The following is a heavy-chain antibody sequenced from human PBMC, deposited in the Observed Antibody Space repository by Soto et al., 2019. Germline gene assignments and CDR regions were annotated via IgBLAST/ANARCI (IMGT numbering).Heavy chain of an antibody. Sequence: QVQLVESGGGVVQPGRSLRLSCAASGCTFSSYGMHWVRQAPGKGLEWVAVISYDGSNKYYADSVKGRFTISRDNSKNTLYLQMNSLRAEDTAVYYCAKDGVINADDYWGQGTLVTVSS. D-gene: IGHD2-8*01. V-gene: IGHV3-30*18. J-gene: IGHJ4*02. CDR2: ISYDGSNK. CDR1: GCTFSSYG. CDR3: AKDGVINADDY.